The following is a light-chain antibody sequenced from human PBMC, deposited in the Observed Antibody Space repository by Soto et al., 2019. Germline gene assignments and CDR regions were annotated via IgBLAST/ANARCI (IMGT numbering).Light chain of an antibody. CDR2: QDS. Sequence: SYELTQPPSVSVSPGQTASITCSGDKLGDKYACWYQQKPGQSPVLVIYQDSKRPSGIPERFSGSNSGNTATLTISGTQAMDEADYCCQAWDSSTVVFGGGTTLTVL. CDR3: QAWDSSTVV. CDR1: KLGDKY. V-gene: IGLV3-1*01. J-gene: IGLJ2*01.